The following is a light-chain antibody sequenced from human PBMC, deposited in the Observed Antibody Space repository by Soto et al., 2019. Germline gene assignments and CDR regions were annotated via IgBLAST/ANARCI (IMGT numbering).Light chain of an antibody. V-gene: IGLV1-44*01. J-gene: IGLJ2*01. Sequence: QSVLTQPPSVSGAPGQRVTISCTGSSSNIGSNVVNWYQQLPGTAPKLLIYSNNQRPSGVPDRFSGSKSGTSASLAISGLQSEDETDYYCASWDDSLSAVLFGGGTKLTVL. CDR3: ASWDDSLSAVL. CDR2: SNN. CDR1: SSNIGSNV.